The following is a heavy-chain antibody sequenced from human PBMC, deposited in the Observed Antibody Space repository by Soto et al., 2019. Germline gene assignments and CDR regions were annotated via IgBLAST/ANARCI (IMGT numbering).Heavy chain of an antibody. CDR2: IIPILGTP. J-gene: IGHJ4*02. D-gene: IGHD3-22*01. Sequence: QVQLVQSGAEVKKPGSSVKVSCKVSGDTFSSYSISWVRQAPGQGLEWLGGIIPILGTPSYAQRFQDRVTITADKSTSTAYMELSSQRSEDTAVYYCARERSRYDRSGYYRPDYWGQGTLLTVSS. CDR3: ARERSRYDRSGYYRPDY. CDR1: GDTFSSYS. V-gene: IGHV1-69*06.